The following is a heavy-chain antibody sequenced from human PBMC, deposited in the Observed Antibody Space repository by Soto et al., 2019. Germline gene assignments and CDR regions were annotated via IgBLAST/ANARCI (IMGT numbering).Heavy chain of an antibody. J-gene: IGHJ4*02. Sequence: PGGSLRLSCAASGFTFSSFAMHWVRQAPGRGLEWLAVIPSDVVNYYYAESVKGRFTISRDNSKNTLYLQMNSLRNEDTAVYYCARGGAWTPEGLGYWGQGTLVTVSS. V-gene: IGHV3-30-3*01. D-gene: IGHD2-15*01. CDR3: ARGGAWTPEGLGY. CDR2: IPSDVVNY. CDR1: GFTFSSFA.